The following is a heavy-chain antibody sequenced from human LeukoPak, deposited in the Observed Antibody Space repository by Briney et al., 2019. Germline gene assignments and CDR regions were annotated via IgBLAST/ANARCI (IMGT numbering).Heavy chain of an antibody. CDR2: INAGNGNT. J-gene: IGHJ4*02. D-gene: IGHD6-13*01. CDR1: GYTFTSYA. V-gene: IGHV1-3*01. CDR3: AKEDSSSWYTVGY. Sequence: ASVKVSCKASGYTFTSYAMHWVRQAPGQRLEWMGWINAGNGNTKYSQKFQGRVTITRDTSASTAYMELSSLRSEDTAVYYCAKEDSSSWYTVGYWGQGTLVTVSS.